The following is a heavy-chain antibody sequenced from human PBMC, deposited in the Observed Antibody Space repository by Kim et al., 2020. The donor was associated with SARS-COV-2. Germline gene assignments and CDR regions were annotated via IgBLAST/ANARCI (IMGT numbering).Heavy chain of an antibody. Sequence: GSLRLSCAASGFTFSSYGMHWVRQAPGKGLEWVAVISYDGSNKYYADSVKGRFTISRDNSKNTLYLQMNSLRAEDTAVYYCAKEDYYGSGSYLSDYWGQ. CDR3: AKEDYYGSGSYLSDY. CDR1: GFTFSSYG. J-gene: IGHJ4*02. CDR2: ISYDGSNK. V-gene: IGHV3-30*18. D-gene: IGHD3-10*01.